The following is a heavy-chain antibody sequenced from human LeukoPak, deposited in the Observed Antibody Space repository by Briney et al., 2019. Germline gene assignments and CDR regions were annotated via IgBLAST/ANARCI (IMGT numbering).Heavy chain of an antibody. J-gene: IGHJ4*02. Sequence: PGGSLRLSCAASGFTFSSYAMNWVRQAPGKGLEWVSGISGSGGSTYYADSVKGRFTISRDNSKNTLYLHMNSLRAEDTAVYYCAKDLYGDYVVDYWGQGTLVTVSS. CDR2: ISGSGGST. CDR1: GFTFSSYA. V-gene: IGHV3-23*01. CDR3: AKDLYGDYVVDY. D-gene: IGHD4-17*01.